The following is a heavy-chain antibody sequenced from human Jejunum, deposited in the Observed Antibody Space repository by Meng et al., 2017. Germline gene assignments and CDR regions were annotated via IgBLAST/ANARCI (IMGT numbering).Heavy chain of an antibody. J-gene: IGHJ1*01. CDR2: ISSGGGST. V-gene: IGHV3-23*01. CDR3: AKFFGSGTYNNFPVN. D-gene: IGHD3-10*01. Sequence: GESLKISYAASGFTFSSFAMSWVHQAPGRGLEWVSTISSGGGSTYYADSVEGRFTISRDNSKNTLYLQINSLRPEDTAVYYCAKFFGSGTYNNFPVNWGQGTLVTVSS. CDR1: GFTFSSFA.